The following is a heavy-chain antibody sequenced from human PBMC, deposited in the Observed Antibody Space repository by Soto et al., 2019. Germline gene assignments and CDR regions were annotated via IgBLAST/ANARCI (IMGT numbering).Heavy chain of an antibody. CDR3: AREYSYGYYYYYAMDV. CDR1: GFTVSSNY. CDR2: IYSGGST. V-gene: IGHV3-66*01. D-gene: IGHD5-18*01. Sequence: GGSLRLSCAASGFTVSSNYMSWVRQAPGKGLEWVSVIYSGGSTYYADSVKGRFTISRDNSKNTLYLQMNSLRAEDTAVYYCAREYSYGYYYYYAMDVWGQATTVTVSS. J-gene: IGHJ6*02.